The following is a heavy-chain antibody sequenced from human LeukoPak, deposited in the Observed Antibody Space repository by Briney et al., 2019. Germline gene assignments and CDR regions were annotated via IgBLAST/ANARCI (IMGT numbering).Heavy chain of an antibody. CDR1: GGSISSSSYY. Sequence: TSETLSLTCTVSGGSISSSSYYWGWIRQPPGKGLEWIGSIYYSGTTYYNPSLKSRVTISVDTSRNQFSLKLSSVTAADTAVYYCARQYCGGDCRFDYWGQGTLVTVSS. D-gene: IGHD2-21*02. CDR3: ARQYCGGDCRFDY. J-gene: IGHJ4*02. CDR2: IYYSGTT. V-gene: IGHV4-39*07.